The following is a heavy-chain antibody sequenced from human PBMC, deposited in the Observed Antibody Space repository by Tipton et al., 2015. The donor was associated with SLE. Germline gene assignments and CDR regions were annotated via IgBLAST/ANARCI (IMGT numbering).Heavy chain of an antibody. D-gene: IGHD6-19*01. CDR2: IKSKTDGGTT. J-gene: IGHJ4*02. Sequence: SLRLSCAASGFTFSNAWMNWVRQAPGKGLEWVGRIKSKTDGGTTDYAAPVKGRFTISRDDSKNTLYLQMNSLKTEDTAVYYCTTDPRGVVAVAGSENYWGQGTLVTVSS. CDR3: TTDPRGVVAVAGSENY. CDR1: GFTFSNAW. V-gene: IGHV3-15*07.